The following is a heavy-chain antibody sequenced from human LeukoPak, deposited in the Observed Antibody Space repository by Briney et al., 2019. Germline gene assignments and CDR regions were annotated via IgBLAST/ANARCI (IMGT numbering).Heavy chain of an antibody. CDR1: GYTFNSHG. D-gene: IGHD3-16*01. Sequence: ASVKVSCKASGYTFNSHGITWVRQAPGQGLEWIGWISTYNGNTNYAQKFQGRVTLTTDTSTSTAYMELRSLRSDDTAVYYCARDQYYDSKGWFDPWGQGTLVTVSS. CDR3: ARDQYYDSKGWFDP. V-gene: IGHV1-18*01. CDR2: ISTYNGNT. J-gene: IGHJ5*02.